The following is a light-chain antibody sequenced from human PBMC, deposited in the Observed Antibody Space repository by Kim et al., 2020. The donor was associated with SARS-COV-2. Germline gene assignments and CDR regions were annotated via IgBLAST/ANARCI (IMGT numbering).Light chain of an antibody. CDR1: QSVSSY. CDR3: QQYNNWPPNT. J-gene: IGKJ2*01. Sequence: ETVMTQSPATLSVSPGETATLSCRASQSVSSYLAWYQQKPGQAPRLLIYGASTRATGIPARFSGSGSGTEFTLTISSLQSEDFALYYCQQYNNWPPNTFGQGTKLEI. V-gene: IGKV3-15*01. CDR2: GAS.